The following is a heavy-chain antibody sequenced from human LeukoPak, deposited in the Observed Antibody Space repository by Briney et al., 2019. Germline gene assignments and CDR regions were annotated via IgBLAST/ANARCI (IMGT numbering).Heavy chain of an antibody. V-gene: IGHV5-51*01. D-gene: IGHD6-13*01. CDR1: GYNFPSYW. CDR2: IDPHDSDP. J-gene: IGHJ4*02. Sequence: GESLKISCKGSGYNFPSYWIGWVRQMPGKGLEWMGGIDPHDSDPRYSPSFRRLVNISADKSTNTTHLQWPSLKASDTATYYCVRVLSSSWFDFHYWGQGTLVTVPS. CDR3: VRVLSSSWFDFHY.